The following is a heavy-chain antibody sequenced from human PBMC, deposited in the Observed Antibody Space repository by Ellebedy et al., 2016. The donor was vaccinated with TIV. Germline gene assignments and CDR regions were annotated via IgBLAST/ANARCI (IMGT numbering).Heavy chain of an antibody. CDR2: ISGSGGST. Sequence: GESLKISCAASGFTFSNYAMSWVRQAPGKGLEWVSAISGSGGSTYYADSVKGRFTISRDNSKNTLYLQMNSLRAEDTAVYYCAKDFGNRGEHAFDIWGKGTMVTVSS. V-gene: IGHV3-23*01. CDR1: GFTFSNYA. J-gene: IGHJ3*02. D-gene: IGHD1-14*01. CDR3: AKDFGNRGEHAFDI.